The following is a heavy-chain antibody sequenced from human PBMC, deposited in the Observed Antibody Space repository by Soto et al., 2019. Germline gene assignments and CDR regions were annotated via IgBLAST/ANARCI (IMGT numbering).Heavy chain of an antibody. Sequence: PGESLKISCKGSGGTFSSYAISWVRQAPGQGLEWMGGIIPIFGTANYAQKFQGRVTITADESTSTAYMELSSLRSEDTAVYYCARDSLSGNCPNGPTCPRFDPWGQGTLVTVSS. D-gene: IGHD2-8*01. J-gene: IGHJ5*02. CDR3: ARDSLSGNCPNGPTCPRFDP. V-gene: IGHV1-69*01. CDR2: IIPIFGTA. CDR1: GGTFSSYA.